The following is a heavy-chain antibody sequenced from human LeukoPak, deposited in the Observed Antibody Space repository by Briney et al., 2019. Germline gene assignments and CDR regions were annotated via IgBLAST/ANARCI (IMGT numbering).Heavy chain of an antibody. D-gene: IGHD2-2*01. J-gene: IGHJ6*03. CDR3: ASPLKRTGYCSSTSCYRNYYYYMDV. V-gene: IGHV1-2*02. Sequence: GASVKVSCKASGYTFTGYYMHWVRQAPGQGLEWMGWINPNSGGTNYAQKFQGRVTMTRDTSISTAYMELSRLRSDGTAVYYCASPLKRTGYCSSTSCYRNYYYYMDVWGKGTTVTVSS. CDR2: INPNSGGT. CDR1: GYTFTGYY.